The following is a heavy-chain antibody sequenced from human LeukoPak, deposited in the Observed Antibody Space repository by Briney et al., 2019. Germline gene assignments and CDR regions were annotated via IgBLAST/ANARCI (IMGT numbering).Heavy chain of an antibody. D-gene: IGHD1-26*01. CDR3: TRESGSYHGNDY. CDR2: INPNNGAT. CDR1: GYTFTGYY. V-gene: IGHV1-2*06. J-gene: IGHJ4*02. Sequence: ASVKVSCKASGYTFTGYYIHWVRQASGQGLEWMGRINPNNGATNYAQKLQGRVTITGDTSISTAYMELSSLRSDDTAVYYCTRESGSYHGNDYWGQGTLVTVSS.